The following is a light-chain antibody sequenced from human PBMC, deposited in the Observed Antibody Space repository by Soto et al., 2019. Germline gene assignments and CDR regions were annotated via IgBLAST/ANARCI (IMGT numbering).Light chain of an antibody. CDR3: QQANSFPLT. CDR2: TAS. J-gene: IGKJ4*01. CDR1: QGISSL. Sequence: DIQMTQSPSSVSASVGDRVTITCRASQGISSLLAWYQQKPGKAPNLLIHTASSLQSGVPSRFRRSGSWTDFTLSISSQQPEDLATYHCQQANSFPLTFGGGTKVEIK. V-gene: IGKV1-12*01.